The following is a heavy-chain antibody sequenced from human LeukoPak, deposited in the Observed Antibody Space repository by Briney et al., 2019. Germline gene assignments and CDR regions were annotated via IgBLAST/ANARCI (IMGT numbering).Heavy chain of an antibody. Sequence: GGSLRLSCAASGFTFSSQWVSWVRQAPGKGLEWVANVNQDGTGKYYVDSVKGRFTISRDNAENSLYLQMNSLRAEDTAVYYCTREHYFYHMDGWGEGTTITVSS. CDR3: TREHYFYHMDG. J-gene: IGHJ6*03. V-gene: IGHV3-7*01. CDR2: VNQDGTGK. CDR1: GFTFSSQW.